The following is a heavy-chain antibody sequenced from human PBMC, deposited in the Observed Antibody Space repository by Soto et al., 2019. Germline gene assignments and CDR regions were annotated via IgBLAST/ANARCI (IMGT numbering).Heavy chain of an antibody. V-gene: IGHV1-3*01. J-gene: IGHJ4*02. CDR1: GYTFTSYA. D-gene: IGHD4-4*01. CDR3: ARDLSPPNDYSNYFDY. Sequence: GASVKVSGKASGYTFTSYAMHWVRQAPGQRLEWMGWINAGNGNTKYSQKFQGRVTITRDTSASTAYMELSSLRSEDTAVYYCARDLSPPNDYSNYFDYWGQGTLVTVSS. CDR2: INAGNGNT.